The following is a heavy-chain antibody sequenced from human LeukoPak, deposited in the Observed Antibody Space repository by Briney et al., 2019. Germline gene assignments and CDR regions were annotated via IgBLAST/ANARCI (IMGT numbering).Heavy chain of an antibody. CDR1: GYTFTSYG. D-gene: IGHD1-26*01. CDR2: ISAYNGNT. J-gene: IGHJ2*01. CDR3: AKGVRGNYHSAAWYFDL. V-gene: IGHV1-18*01. Sequence: GASVKVSCKASGYTFTSYGISWVRQAPGQGLEWMGWISAYNGNTNYAQKLQGRVTMTTDTSTSTAYMELRSLRPEDTALYYCAKGVRGNYHSAAWYFDLWGRGTLVTVSS.